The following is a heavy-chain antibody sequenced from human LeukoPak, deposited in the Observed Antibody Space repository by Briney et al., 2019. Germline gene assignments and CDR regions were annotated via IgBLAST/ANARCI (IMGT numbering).Heavy chain of an antibody. CDR3: ARIAAARDYYYYYGMDV. V-gene: IGHV1-2*02. CDR2: INPYSGDT. J-gene: IGHJ6*02. CDR1: GYTFTDNY. D-gene: IGHD6-13*01. Sequence: DSVTVSCKASGYTFTDNYIHWVRQAPGQGLEWMGWINPYSGDTNYALKFQGRVTMTRDTSISTAYMELSRLRSDDTAVYYCARIAAARDYYYYYGMDVWGQGTTVTVSS.